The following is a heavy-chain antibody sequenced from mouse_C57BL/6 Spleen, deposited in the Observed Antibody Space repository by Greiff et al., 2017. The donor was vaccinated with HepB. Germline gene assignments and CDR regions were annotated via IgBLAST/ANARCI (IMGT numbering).Heavy chain of an antibody. D-gene: IGHD2-10*02. CDR2: ISSGSSTI. Sequence: EVMLVESGGGLVKPGGSLKLSCAASGFTFSDYGMHWVRQAPEKGLEWVAYISSGSSTIYYADTVKGRFTISRDNAKNTLFLQMTSLRSEDTAMYYCALSIHSWYFDVWGTETTVTVSS. V-gene: IGHV5-17*01. CDR3: ALSIHSWYFDV. J-gene: IGHJ1*03. CDR1: GFTFSDYG.